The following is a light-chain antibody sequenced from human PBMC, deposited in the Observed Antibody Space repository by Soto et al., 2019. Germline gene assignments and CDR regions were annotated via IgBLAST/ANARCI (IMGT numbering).Light chain of an antibody. V-gene: IGKV3-15*01. CDR1: QSVSSN. Sequence: EIGLTQSPATLSLSPGERATLSCRASQSVSSNLAWYQQKPGQAPMLLIYGASTRATGIPARFSGSGSGTEFTLTISSLQSEDFAVYYCQQYNNWPWTFGQGTMVDIK. CDR3: QQYNNWPWT. CDR2: GAS. J-gene: IGKJ1*01.